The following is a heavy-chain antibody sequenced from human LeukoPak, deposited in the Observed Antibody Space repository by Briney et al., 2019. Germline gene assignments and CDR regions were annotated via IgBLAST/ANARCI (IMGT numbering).Heavy chain of an antibody. V-gene: IGHV3-7*01. Sequence: PGRSRRLSCALSGFTPTSYWMSWVRQAPGEGLGWVATIKLDVSEKNHVDSVKGRFTNARDNAQNSLYLQMNSLRAEDPAVYYCASDGYSYGPTSFDHWGQGTLVTVSS. CDR3: ASDGYSYGPTSFDH. D-gene: IGHD5-18*01. J-gene: IGHJ4*02. CDR1: GFTPTSYW. CDR2: IKLDVSEK.